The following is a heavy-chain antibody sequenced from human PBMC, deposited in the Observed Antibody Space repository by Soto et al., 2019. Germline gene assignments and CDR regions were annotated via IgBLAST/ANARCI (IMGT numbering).Heavy chain of an antibody. CDR3: AKSFCSSSSCFFVWVDP. Sequence: GSLRLSCGASGFTFSSYAMSWVRQAPGKGLECISLISGTGVPTLYAESVKGRFSVSRDNSKNTLFLEMNNLRVDDTAIYYCAKSFCSSSSCFFVWVDPWGPGTLVTVSS. CDR2: ISGTGVPT. J-gene: IGHJ5*02. D-gene: IGHD2-2*01. V-gene: IGHV3-23*01. CDR1: GFTFSSYA.